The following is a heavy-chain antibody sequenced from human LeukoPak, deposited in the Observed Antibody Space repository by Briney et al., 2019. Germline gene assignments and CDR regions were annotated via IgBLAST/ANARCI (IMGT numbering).Heavy chain of an antibody. Sequence: GGSLRLSCVASGFTFSNYAMSWVRQAPGKRLEWVSAVTGSGGSTYYADSVKGRFTISRDNSRNTLSLQMNSLRAEDTAVYYCAKWGDFDILTGYYVSDFWGQGTLVTVSS. J-gene: IGHJ4*02. V-gene: IGHV3-23*01. CDR2: VTGSGGST. CDR3: AKWGDFDILTGYYVSDF. CDR1: GFTFSNYA. D-gene: IGHD3-9*01.